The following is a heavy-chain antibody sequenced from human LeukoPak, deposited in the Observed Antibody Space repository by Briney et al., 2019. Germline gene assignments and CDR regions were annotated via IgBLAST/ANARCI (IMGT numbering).Heavy chain of an antibody. CDR2: IYYSGST. V-gene: IGHV4-39*01. CDR3: ARHLVGATNWFDP. Sequence: PSETLSLTCTVSGGSISSSSYYWGWIRQPPGKGLEWIGSIYYSGSTYYNPSLKSRVTISVDTSKNQFSLKLSSVTAADTAVYYCARHLVGATNWFDPWGQGTLVTVSS. D-gene: IGHD1-26*01. J-gene: IGHJ5*02. CDR1: GGSISSSSYY.